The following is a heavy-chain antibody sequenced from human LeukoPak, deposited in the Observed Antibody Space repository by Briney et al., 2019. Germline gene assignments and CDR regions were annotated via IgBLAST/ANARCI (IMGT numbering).Heavy chain of an antibody. J-gene: IGHJ5*02. CDR3: ARDLKDYYDRSGYYGGNWFDP. V-gene: IGHV4-59*12. D-gene: IGHD3-22*01. CDR1: GGSISSYY. CDR2: IYYSGST. Sequence: SETLSLTCTVSGGSISSYYWSWLRQPPGKGLEWIGYIYYSGSTYNNPSLKSRVTISIDTSKNQFFLKLSSVTAADTAVYYCARDLKDYYDRSGYYGGNWFDPWGQGTQVTVSS.